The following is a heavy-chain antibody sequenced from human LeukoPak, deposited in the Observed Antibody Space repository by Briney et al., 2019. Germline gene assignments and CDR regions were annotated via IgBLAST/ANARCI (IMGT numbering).Heavy chain of an antibody. V-gene: IGHV3-30*04. CDR3: AREGSSGSYYDY. CDR2: ISYDGSKK. D-gene: IGHD1-26*01. J-gene: IGHJ4*02. Sequence: GGSLRLSCAASGFTFSSYAMHWVRQAPGKGLEWVAVISYDGSKKYYADSVKGRFTISRDNTKNSLYLQMNSLRVEDTAVYFCAREGSSGSYYDYWGQGTLVTVSS. CDR1: GFTFSSYA.